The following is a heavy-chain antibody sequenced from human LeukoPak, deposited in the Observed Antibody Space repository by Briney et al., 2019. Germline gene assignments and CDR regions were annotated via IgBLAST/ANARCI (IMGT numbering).Heavy chain of an antibody. J-gene: IGHJ4*02. V-gene: IGHV3-9*01. Sequence: PGGSLRLSCAASGFTFDDYAMHWVRQAPGKGLEWVSGISWNSGSIGYADSVKGRFTISRDNSKNTLYLQMNSLRAEDTAVYYCAKDLFRYYDFWSGYYIDYWGQGTLVTVS. CDR2: ISWNSGSI. CDR3: AKDLFRYYDFWSGYYIDY. D-gene: IGHD3-3*01. CDR1: GFTFDDYA.